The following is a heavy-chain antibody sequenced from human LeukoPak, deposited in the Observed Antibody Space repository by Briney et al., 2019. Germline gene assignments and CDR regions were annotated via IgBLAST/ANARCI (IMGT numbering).Heavy chain of an antibody. V-gene: IGHV5-51*01. CDR1: GYSFTSYW. Sequence: NHGESLKISCQGSGYSFTSYWIGWVRQLPGKGLGWMGIIYPGDSDTRYSPSFQDQVTISADKSISTAYLQWSSLKASDTAMYYCARVDTAMFRHYYYMDVWGKGTTVTVSS. D-gene: IGHD5-18*01. CDR2: IYPGDSDT. CDR3: ARVDTAMFRHYYYMDV. J-gene: IGHJ6*03.